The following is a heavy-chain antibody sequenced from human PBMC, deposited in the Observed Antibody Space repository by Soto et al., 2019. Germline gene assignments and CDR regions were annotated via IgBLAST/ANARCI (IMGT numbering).Heavy chain of an antibody. CDR2: INPSGGST. Sequence: QVQLVQSGAEVKKPGASVKVSCKASGYTFTSYYMHWVRQAPGQGLEWMGIINPSGGSTSYAQKFQGRVTMTRDTSTSPVYMELSSRRSEDTAVYYCARATPSGSYVPHWGQGTLVTVSS. J-gene: IGHJ1*01. CDR3: ARATPSGSYVPH. D-gene: IGHD1-26*01. V-gene: IGHV1-46*01. CDR1: GYTFTSYY.